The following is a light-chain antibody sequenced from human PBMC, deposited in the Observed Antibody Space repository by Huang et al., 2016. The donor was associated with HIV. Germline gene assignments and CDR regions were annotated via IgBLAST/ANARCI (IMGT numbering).Light chain of an antibody. Sequence: EIVMTQSPATLSVSPGERATLSCRARQSISSNLAWYQHKPGQAPRLLIYDASTRATGIPARFTGSGSGTEFTLTISSLQSEDFAVYYCHQYNDWPPGTFGRGTKLEIK. V-gene: IGKV3-15*01. CDR3: HQYNDWPPGT. J-gene: IGKJ2*01. CDR1: QSISSN. CDR2: DAS.